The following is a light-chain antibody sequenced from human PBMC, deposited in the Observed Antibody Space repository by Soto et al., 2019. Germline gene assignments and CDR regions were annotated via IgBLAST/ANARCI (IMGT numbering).Light chain of an antibody. V-gene: IGKV3-11*01. CDR1: PSVANF. Sequence: EIVLIQSPATLSLSPGERATLSCRASPSVANFVAWYQQKPGQAPRLLIYGAFNRATGIPARFSGSGSGTDFTLTISSLEPEDAAVYYCQQRNVWPPVTFGQGKRLEIK. CDR3: QQRNVWPPVT. J-gene: IGKJ5*01. CDR2: GAF.